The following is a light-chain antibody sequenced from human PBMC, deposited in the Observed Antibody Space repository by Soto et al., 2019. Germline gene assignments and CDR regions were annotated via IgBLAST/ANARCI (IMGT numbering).Light chain of an antibody. V-gene: IGLV1-40*01. CDR1: SSNIGANYA. CDR3: QSYDSSLTGWV. Sequence: QAVVTQPPSVSGAPGHRVTISCAGSSSNIGANYAVHWYQQLPGTAPKLLIYDYNKRPSGVPDRFSGSKSGTSASLAITGLQAEDEADYYCQSYDSSLTGWVFGTGTQLTVL. J-gene: IGLJ1*01. CDR2: DYN.